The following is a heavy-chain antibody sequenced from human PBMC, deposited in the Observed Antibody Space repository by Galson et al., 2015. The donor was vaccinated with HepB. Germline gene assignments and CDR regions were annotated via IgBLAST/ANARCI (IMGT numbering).Heavy chain of an antibody. CDR2: VHPNSGNT. Sequence: SVKVSCKASGYTFTGYYMHWVRQAPGQGLEWMGWVHPNSGNTGYAQKFQGRVTMTRNTSITTAYMELSSLRSEDTAVYYCARGGEWFPLDYWGQGTLVTVSS. D-gene: IGHD3-3*01. V-gene: IGHV1-8*02. CDR1: GYTFTGYY. CDR3: ARGGEWFPLDY. J-gene: IGHJ4*02.